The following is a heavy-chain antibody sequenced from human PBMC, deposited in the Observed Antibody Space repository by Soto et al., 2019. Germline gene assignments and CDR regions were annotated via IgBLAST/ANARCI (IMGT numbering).Heavy chain of an antibody. CDR1: GFTFSSYS. Sequence: GGSLRLSCAASGFTFSSYSMNWVRQAPGKGLEWVSYISSSSSTIYYADSAKGRFTISRDNAKNSLYLQANSLRAEDTAVYYCARDRCSGGSCYSVISYYYGMDVWGQGTTVTVSS. J-gene: IGHJ6*02. CDR2: ISSSSSTI. CDR3: ARDRCSGGSCYSVISYYYGMDV. V-gene: IGHV3-48*01. D-gene: IGHD2-15*01.